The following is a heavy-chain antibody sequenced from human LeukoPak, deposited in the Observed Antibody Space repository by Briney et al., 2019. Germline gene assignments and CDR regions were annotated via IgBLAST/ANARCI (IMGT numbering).Heavy chain of an antibody. V-gene: IGHV1-2*02. CDR3: ARAGGIAAAGIRRSYYYGMDV. D-gene: IGHD6-13*01. J-gene: IGHJ6*02. CDR1: GYTFTGYY. CDR2: INPNSGGT. Sequence: ASVKVSCEASGYTFTGYYMHWVRQAPGQGLEWMGWINPNSGGTNYAQKFQGRVTMTRDTSISTAYMELSRLRSDDTAVYYCARAGGIAAAGIRRSYYYGMDVWGQGTTVTVSS.